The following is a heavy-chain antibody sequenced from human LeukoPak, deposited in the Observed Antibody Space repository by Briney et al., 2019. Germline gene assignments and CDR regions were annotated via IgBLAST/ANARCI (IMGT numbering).Heavy chain of an antibody. CDR2: ISYDGSNK. V-gene: IGHV3-30-3*01. CDR3: ARGLPRAGYSGYDCLDY. J-gene: IGHJ4*02. Sequence: PGRSLRLSCAVSGVTFSISAMDLVRQAPGKGLEWVAVISYDGSNKQYADSVKGRSTISRDNSKNTLYLQMNSLRAEETAADNGARGLPRAGYSGYDCLDYWGQGTLVTVSS. D-gene: IGHD5-12*01. CDR1: GVTFSISA.